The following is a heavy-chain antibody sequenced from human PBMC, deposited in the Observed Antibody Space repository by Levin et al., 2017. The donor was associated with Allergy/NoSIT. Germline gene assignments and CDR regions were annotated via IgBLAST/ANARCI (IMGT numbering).Heavy chain of an antibody. CDR1: GGSISSYY. J-gene: IGHJ4*02. D-gene: IGHD6-13*01. Sequence: SETLSLTCTVSGGSISSYYWSWIRQPPGKGLEWIGYIYYSGSTNYNPSLKSRVTISVDTSKNQFSLKLSSVTAADTAVYYCARGVKKTSSPSTTTSKNQQLVGEFDYWGQGTLVTVSS. CDR2: IYYSGST. CDR3: ARGVKKTSSPSTTTSKNQQLVGEFDY. V-gene: IGHV4-59*01.